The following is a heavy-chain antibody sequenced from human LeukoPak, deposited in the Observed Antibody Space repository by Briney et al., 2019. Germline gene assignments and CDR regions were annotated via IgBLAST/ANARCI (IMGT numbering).Heavy chain of an antibody. CDR3: VKDVHTAMLRVFDY. CDR1: GFTFSSFA. CDR2: ISSNGGST. V-gene: IGHV3-64D*06. Sequence: GGSLRLSCAASGFTFSSFAMTWVRQAPGKGLEYVSAISSNGGSTYYADSVKGRFTISRDNSKNTLYLQMSSLRAEDTAVYYCVKDVHTAMLRVFDYWGQGALVTVSS. J-gene: IGHJ4*02. D-gene: IGHD5-18*01.